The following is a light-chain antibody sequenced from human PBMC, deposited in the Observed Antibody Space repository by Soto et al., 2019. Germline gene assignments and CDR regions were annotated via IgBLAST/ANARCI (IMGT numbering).Light chain of an antibody. V-gene: IGKV1-39*01. CDR2: AAS. Sequence: GDRVPITCRASQSINSYLSWYQQKPGRAPNLLIYAASSLQSGVPSRFSGSGSGTDFTLTISSLQPEDFATYYCQQSFSTPRTFGQGTKVEIK. CDR1: QSINSY. CDR3: QQSFSTPRT. J-gene: IGKJ1*01.